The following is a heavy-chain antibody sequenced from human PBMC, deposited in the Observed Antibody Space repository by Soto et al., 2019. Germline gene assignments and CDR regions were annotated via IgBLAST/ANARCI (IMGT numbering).Heavy chain of an antibody. CDR2: IYPGDSDT. CDR3: ARSLSDYYDSSGYYFFWDGMDV. J-gene: IGHJ6*02. V-gene: IGHV5-51*01. CDR1: GYSFTSYW. Sequence: PGESLKISCKGSGYSFTSYWIGWVRQMPGKGLEWMGIIYPGDSDTRYSPSFQGQVTISADKSISTAYLQWSSLKASDTAMYYCARSLSDYYDSSGYYFFWDGMDVWGQGTTVTVSS. D-gene: IGHD3-22*01.